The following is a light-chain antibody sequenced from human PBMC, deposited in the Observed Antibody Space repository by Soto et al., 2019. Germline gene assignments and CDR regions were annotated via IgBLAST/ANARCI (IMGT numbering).Light chain of an antibody. CDR2: EVN. CDR1: SSDVASYNL. Sequence: QSVLTQPASVSGSPGQSITISCTGTSSDVASYNLVSWYQQHPGKAPKLMIYEVNKRPSGVSNRFSGSKSGNAASLTISGRQAEDEAYYYCCSYAGSTHVFGPGTKLTVL. CDR3: CSYAGSTHV. J-gene: IGLJ1*01. V-gene: IGLV2-23*02.